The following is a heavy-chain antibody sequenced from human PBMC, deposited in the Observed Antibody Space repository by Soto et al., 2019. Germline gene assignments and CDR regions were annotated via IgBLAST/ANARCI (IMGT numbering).Heavy chain of an antibody. CDR2: IYTSGST. Sequence: QVQLQESGPGLVKPSETLSLTCTVSGGSISNYYWNWIRQPAGKGLEWIGRIYTSGSTSYNPSLKSRVTMSVDTSKNQFSLKLSYVTAADTAVYYCARAPAYSTSWLDYWGQGSLVTVSS. CDR1: GGSISNYY. D-gene: IGHD6-13*01. CDR3: ARAPAYSTSWLDY. J-gene: IGHJ4*02. V-gene: IGHV4-4*07.